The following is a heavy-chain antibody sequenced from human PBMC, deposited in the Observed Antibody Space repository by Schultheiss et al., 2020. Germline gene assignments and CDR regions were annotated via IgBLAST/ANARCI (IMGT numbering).Heavy chain of an antibody. CDR2: INPSGGST. CDR1: GYTFTSYY. V-gene: IGHV1-46*01. D-gene: IGHD6-13*01. J-gene: IGHJ6*02. Sequence: ASVKVSCKASGYTFTSYYMHWVRQAPGQGLEWMGIINPSGGSTSYAQKFQGRVTMTRDTSTSTVYMELSSLRSEDTAVYYCARERGSSSWVPVYYYYYGMDVWGRGTTVTVAS. CDR3: ARERGSSSWVPVYYYYYGMDV.